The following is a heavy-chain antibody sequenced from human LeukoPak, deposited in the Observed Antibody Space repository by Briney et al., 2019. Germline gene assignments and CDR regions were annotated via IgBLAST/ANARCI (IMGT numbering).Heavy chain of an antibody. CDR3: ASSGYSSSWYFSPYNWFDP. Sequence: EAPVKVSCKASGYTFTGYYMHWVRQAPGQGLEWMGWINPNSGGTNYAQKFQGRVTMTRDTSISTAYMELSRLRSDDTAVYYCASSGYSSSWYFSPYNWFDPWGQGTLVTVSS. CDR2: INPNSGGT. V-gene: IGHV1-2*02. D-gene: IGHD6-13*01. CDR1: GYTFTGYY. J-gene: IGHJ5*02.